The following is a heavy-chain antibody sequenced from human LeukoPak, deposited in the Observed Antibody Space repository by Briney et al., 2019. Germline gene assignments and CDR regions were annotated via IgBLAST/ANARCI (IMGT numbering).Heavy chain of an antibody. D-gene: IGHD3-22*01. CDR3: ARQGPKGVYYDSSGSNWFDP. Sequence: GESLKISCKGSGYSFTSYWIGWVRQMPGKGLEWVGIIYPGDSDARYSPSFQGQVTISADKSISTAYLQWSSLKASDTAMYYCARQGPKGVYYDSSGSNWFDPWGQGTLVTVSS. CDR2: IYPGDSDA. CDR1: GYSFTSYW. V-gene: IGHV5-51*01. J-gene: IGHJ5*02.